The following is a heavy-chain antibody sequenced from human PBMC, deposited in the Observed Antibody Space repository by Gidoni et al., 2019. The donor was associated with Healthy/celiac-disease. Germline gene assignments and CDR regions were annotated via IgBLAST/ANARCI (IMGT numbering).Heavy chain of an antibody. CDR3: ATVKLVTVVPAAKNFDY. CDR1: GYTLTELS. CDR2: FGPEDGET. Sequence: QVQLVQSGAEVKKPGASVKVPCKVSGYTLTELSMHWVRQAPGKGLEWMGGFGPEDGETIYAQKFQGRVTMTEDTSTDTAYMELSSLRSEDTAVYYCATVKLVTVVPAAKNFDYWGQGTLVTVSS. J-gene: IGHJ4*02. V-gene: IGHV1-24*01. D-gene: IGHD2-2*01.